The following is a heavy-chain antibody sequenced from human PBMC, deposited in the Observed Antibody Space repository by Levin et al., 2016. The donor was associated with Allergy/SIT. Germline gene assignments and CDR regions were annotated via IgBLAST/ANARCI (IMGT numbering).Heavy chain of an antibody. J-gene: IGHJ6*02. CDR1: GYTFTSYA. V-gene: IGHV1-3*01. Sequence: ASVKVSCKASGYTFTSYAMHWVRQAPGQRLEWMGWINAGNGNTKYSQKFQGRVTITRDTSASTAYMELSSLRSEDTAVYYCARAEPVVPAAMDYYYYGMDVWGQGTTVTVSS. D-gene: IGHD2-2*01. CDR2: INAGNGNT. CDR3: ARAEPVVPAAMDYYYYGMDV.